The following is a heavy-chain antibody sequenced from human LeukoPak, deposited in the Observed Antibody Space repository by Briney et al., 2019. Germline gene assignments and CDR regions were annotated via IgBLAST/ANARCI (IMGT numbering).Heavy chain of an antibody. Sequence: SQTLSLTCTVSGGSISSGSYYWSWIRQPAGKGLEWIGRIYTSGSTNYNPSLESRVTISVDTSKNQFSLKLSSVTAADTAVYYCARDRVTIFGVVPYDYWGQGTLVTVSS. D-gene: IGHD3-3*01. V-gene: IGHV4-61*02. CDR2: IYTSGST. CDR3: ARDRVTIFGVVPYDY. CDR1: GGSISSGSYY. J-gene: IGHJ4*02.